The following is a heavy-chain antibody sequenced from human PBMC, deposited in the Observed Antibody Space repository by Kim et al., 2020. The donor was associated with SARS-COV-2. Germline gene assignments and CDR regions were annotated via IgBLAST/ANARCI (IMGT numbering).Heavy chain of an antibody. CDR1: GGTFSSYA. CDR3: ARQYGYGPAYFDY. D-gene: IGHD1-1*01. Sequence: ASVKVSCKASGGTFSSYAISWVRQAPGQGLEWMGGIIPIFGTANYAQKFQGRVTITADESTSTAYMELSSLRSEDTAVYYCARQYGYGPAYFDYWGQGTLVTVSS. CDR2: IIPIFGTA. J-gene: IGHJ4*02. V-gene: IGHV1-69*13.